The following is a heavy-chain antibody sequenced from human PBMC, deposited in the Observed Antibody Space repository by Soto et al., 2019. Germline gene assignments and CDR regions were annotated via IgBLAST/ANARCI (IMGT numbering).Heavy chain of an antibody. CDR1: SGSITTSNYY. J-gene: IGHJ6*02. CDR3: ARDRTEEGMDV. Sequence: PSETLSLTCTVSSGSITTSNYYWVWIRQPPGKGLEWITMIYSSGTTYYNPSLKSRVTISVDTSKNQFSLKLSSVSAADTAVYYCARDRTEEGMDVWGQGTTVT. V-gene: IGHV4-39*02. CDR2: IYSSGTT.